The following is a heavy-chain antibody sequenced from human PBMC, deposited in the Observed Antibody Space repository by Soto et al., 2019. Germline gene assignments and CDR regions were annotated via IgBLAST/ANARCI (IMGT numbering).Heavy chain of an antibody. CDR2: IYTTWST. D-gene: IGHD6-13*01. V-gene: IGHV4-4*07. Sequence: PSETLSLTCTVSGGSISGYYWSWIRQPAGKGLESIGRIYTTWSTEYKPSFKSRVTLSLDTSKNQFSLKLYSVTAADTAVYYCARDDECFTAAGVYWGQGTLVTVSS. J-gene: IGHJ4*02. CDR1: GGSISGYY. CDR3: ARDDECFTAAGVY.